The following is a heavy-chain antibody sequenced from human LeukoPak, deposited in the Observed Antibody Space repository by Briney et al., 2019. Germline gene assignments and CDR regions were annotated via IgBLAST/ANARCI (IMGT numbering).Heavy chain of an antibody. J-gene: IGHJ4*02. Sequence: PSETLSLTCTVSGYSISSGYYWGWIRQPPGKGLEWIGSIYHSGRTFYNPSLKSRVTISVDTSKNQFSLKLSSVTAADTAVYYCARLAYDSDYWGQGTLVTVSS. D-gene: IGHD3-22*01. CDR3: ARLAYDSDY. V-gene: IGHV4-38-2*02. CDR1: GYSISSGYY. CDR2: IYHSGRT.